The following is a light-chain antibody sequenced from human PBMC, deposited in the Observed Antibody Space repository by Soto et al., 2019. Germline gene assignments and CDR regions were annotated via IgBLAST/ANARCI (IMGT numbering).Light chain of an antibody. CDR2: EVS. V-gene: IGLV2-23*02. CDR1: SSDVGSYNL. J-gene: IGLJ1*01. Sequence: SVLPQPASVYGSPGQSITISCTGTSSDVGSYNLVSWYQQHPGKAPKLMIYEVSKRPSGVSNRFSGSKSGNTASLTISGLQAEDEADYYCYSYAGSSTFVFGTGTKVTVL. CDR3: YSYAGSSTFV.